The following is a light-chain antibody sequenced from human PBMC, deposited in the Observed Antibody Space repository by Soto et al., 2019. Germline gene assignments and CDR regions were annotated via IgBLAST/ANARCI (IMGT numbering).Light chain of an antibody. CDR3: SSYAGSDYPYV. CDR2: DVS. CDR1: SKDVGYYNY. V-gene: IGLV2-8*01. Sequence: QSALTQPPSASGSPGQSVTIACTGTSKDVGYYNYVSWSQQPPGKAPKLLIYDVSKRPSGVPGRFSGSKSGNTASLTVSGLQAEDEGDYYCSSYAGSDYPYVFGTGTKVTVL. J-gene: IGLJ1*01.